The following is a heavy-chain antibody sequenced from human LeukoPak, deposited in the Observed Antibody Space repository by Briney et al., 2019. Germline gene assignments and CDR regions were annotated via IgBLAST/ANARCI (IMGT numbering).Heavy chain of an antibody. Sequence: ASVKVSCKASGDNFSSYVITWVRQAPGQGLEWMGWISAYNGNTNYAQKLQGRVTMTTDTSTSTAYMELRSLRSDDTAVYYCAREVAYYDILTGYRYFDYWGQGTLVTVSS. CDR3: AREVAYYDILTGYRYFDY. J-gene: IGHJ4*02. D-gene: IGHD3-9*01. CDR2: ISAYNGNT. V-gene: IGHV1-18*01. CDR1: GDNFSSYV.